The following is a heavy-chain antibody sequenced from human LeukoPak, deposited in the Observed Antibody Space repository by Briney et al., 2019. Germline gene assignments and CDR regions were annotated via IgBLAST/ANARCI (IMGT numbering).Heavy chain of an antibody. J-gene: IGHJ4*02. CDR1: GFTFSSYA. V-gene: IGHV3-30*04. D-gene: IGHD3-3*01. CDR2: ISYDGSNK. CDR3: ARTVRYYDFWSGYFSYFDY. Sequence: GVSLRLSCAASGFTFSSYAMHWVRQAPGKGLEWVAVISYDGSNKYYADSVKGRFTISRDNSKNTLYLQMNSLRAEDTAVYYCARTVRYYDFWSGYFSYFDYWGQGTLVTVSS.